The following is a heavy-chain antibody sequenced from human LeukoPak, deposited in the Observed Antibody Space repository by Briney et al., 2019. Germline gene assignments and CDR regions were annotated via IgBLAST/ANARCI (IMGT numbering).Heavy chain of an antibody. CDR1: GGSISSYY. J-gene: IGHJ6*02. D-gene: IGHD3-10*01. CDR2: IYYSGST. CDR3: ARDLTMVRGVSYYYYGMDV. V-gene: IGHV4-59*01. Sequence: SETLSLTCTVSGGSISSYYWSWIRQPPGKGLEWIGYIYYSGSTNYNPSLKRRVTISVDTSKNQFSLKLSSVTAVDTAVYYCARDLTMVRGVSYYYYGMDVWGQGTTVTVSS.